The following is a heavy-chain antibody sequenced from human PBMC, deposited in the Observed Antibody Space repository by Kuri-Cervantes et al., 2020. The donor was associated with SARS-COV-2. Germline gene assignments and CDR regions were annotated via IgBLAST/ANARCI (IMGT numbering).Heavy chain of an antibody. CDR3: TRAASGWTLDL. CDR1: GFTFSSYS. Sequence: GESLKISCAASGFTFSSYSMNWVRQAPGKGLEWVGFIRARAYGGTTEYAASVRGRFTISRDDPKSIAYLQMNSLETEDTAVYYCTRAASGWTLDLWGQGTLVTVSS. D-gene: IGHD6-19*01. J-gene: IGHJ5*02. V-gene: IGHV3-49*04. CDR2: IRARAYGGTT.